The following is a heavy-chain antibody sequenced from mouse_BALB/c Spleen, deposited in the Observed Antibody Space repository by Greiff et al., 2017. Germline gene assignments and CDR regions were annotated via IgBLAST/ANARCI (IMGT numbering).Heavy chain of an antibody. CDR2: ISSGGSYT. J-gene: IGHJ1*01. Sequence: DVQLVESGGGLVKPGGSLKLSCAASGFTFSSYAMSWVRQSPEKRLEWVAEISSGGSYTYYPDTVTGRFTISRDNAKNTLYLEMSSLRSEDTAMYYCARQGFDVWGAGTTVTVSS. CDR3: ARQGFDV. V-gene: IGHV5-9-4*01. CDR1: GFTFSSYA.